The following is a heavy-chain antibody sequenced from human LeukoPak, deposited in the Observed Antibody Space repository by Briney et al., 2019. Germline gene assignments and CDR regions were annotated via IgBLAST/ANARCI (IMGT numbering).Heavy chain of an antibody. D-gene: IGHD6-19*01. CDR3: ARGGSSGWYREIDY. CDR2: IYYSGST. CDR1: GGSISSSSYY. Sequence: NTSETLSLTCTVSGGSISSSSYYWHWIRQPPGRGLEWNVNIYYSGSTYYNPSLKSRVTISVDTSKNQFSLRLSSVTAADTAVYYCARGGSSGWYREIDYWGQRTLVSVYS. V-gene: IGHV4-39*07. J-gene: IGHJ4*02.